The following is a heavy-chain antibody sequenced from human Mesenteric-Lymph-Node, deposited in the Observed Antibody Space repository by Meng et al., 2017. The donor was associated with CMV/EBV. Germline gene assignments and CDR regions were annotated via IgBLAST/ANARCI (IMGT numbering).Heavy chain of an antibody. Sequence: GESLKISCAASGFTFSGYWMHWVRQAPGKGLVWVSRINSDGSSTNYADSVKGRFTISRDNAKNTLYLQMNSLRAEDTAVYYCARTYPKGLYGMDVWGQGTTVTVSS. CDR3: ARTYPKGLYGMDV. CDR2: INSDGSST. V-gene: IGHV3-74*01. J-gene: IGHJ6*02. CDR1: GFTFSGYW.